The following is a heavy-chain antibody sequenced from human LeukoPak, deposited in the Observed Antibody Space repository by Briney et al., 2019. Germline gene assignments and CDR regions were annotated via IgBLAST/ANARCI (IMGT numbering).Heavy chain of an antibody. CDR3: AREGPLYGSGSYEYYGMDV. J-gene: IGHJ6*02. V-gene: IGHV3-11*01. CDR1: GFTFSDYY. D-gene: IGHD3-10*01. Sequence: GGSLRLSCAASGFTFSDYYMSWIRQAPGKGLEWVSYISSSGSTIYYADSVKVRFTISRDNAKNSLYLQMNSLRAEDTAVYYCAREGPLYGSGSYEYYGMDVWGQGTTVTVSS. CDR2: ISSSGSTI.